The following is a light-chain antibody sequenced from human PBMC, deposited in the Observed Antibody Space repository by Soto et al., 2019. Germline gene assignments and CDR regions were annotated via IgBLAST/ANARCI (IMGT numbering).Light chain of an antibody. Sequence: QSVLAQPASVSGSPGQSITISCSGSANDYVSWYQHHPGKAPRLLLYEVTHRPSGVSHRFSGSKSGNTASLTISGLQAEHEADYYCSSYRNTNTFYVLGTGTKVTVL. V-gene: IGLV2-14*01. J-gene: IGLJ1*01. CDR2: EVT. CDR3: SSYRNTNTFYV. CDR1: ANDY.